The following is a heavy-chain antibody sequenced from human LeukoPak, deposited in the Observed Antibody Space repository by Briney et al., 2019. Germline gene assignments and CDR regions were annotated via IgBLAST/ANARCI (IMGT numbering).Heavy chain of an antibody. CDR2: IDHSGST. V-gene: IGHV4-34*01. J-gene: IGHJ4*02. Sequence: PSETLSLPCAVYGGSFSGYYWSWIRQPPGKGLEWIGEIDHSGSTNYNPSLKSRVTISVDTSKNQFSLKLSSVTAADTAVYYCARDMSEKYTADYWGQGTLVTVSS. D-gene: IGHD1-1*01. CDR1: GGSFSGYY. CDR3: ARDMSEKYTADY.